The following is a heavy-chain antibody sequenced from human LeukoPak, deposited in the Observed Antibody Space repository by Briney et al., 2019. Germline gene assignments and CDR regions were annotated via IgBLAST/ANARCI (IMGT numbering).Heavy chain of an antibody. Sequence: GRSLRLSCAASGFTFSSYAMHWVRQAPGKGLEWVAVISYDGSNKYYADSVKGRFTISRDNSKNTLYLQMNSLRAEDTAVYYCAKVRTAVLSLDYWGQGTLVTVSS. CDR2: ISYDGSNK. CDR3: AKVRTAVLSLDY. CDR1: GFTFSSYA. J-gene: IGHJ4*02. V-gene: IGHV3-30-3*01. D-gene: IGHD1-1*01.